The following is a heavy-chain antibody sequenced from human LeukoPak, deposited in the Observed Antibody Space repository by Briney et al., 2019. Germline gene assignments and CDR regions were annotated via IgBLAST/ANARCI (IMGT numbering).Heavy chain of an antibody. J-gene: IGHJ4*02. CDR1: GFTFSSYG. D-gene: IGHD5-18*01. CDR3: GYSYGRFDY. Sequence: GGSLRLSCAASGFTFSSYGMHWVRQAPGKGLEWVAVIWYDGSNKYYADSVKGRFTISRDNSKNTLYLQMNSLRAEDTAVYYCGYSYGRFDYWGQGTLDTVSS. V-gene: IGHV3-33*01. CDR2: IWYDGSNK.